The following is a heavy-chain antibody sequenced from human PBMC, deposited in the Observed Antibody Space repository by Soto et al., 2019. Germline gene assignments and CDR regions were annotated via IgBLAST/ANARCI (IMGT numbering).Heavy chain of an antibody. Sequence: PSETLSLTCAVSGGSVSSGTYYWSWIRQPPGKGLEWVGYIYYNGRTNSNPSLESRVTLSADTSKNQFSLKLNSVTGADTAVYYCARGGAFCSGDCPRYYFDYWGQGSLVTVSS. CDR3: ARGGAFCSGDCPRYYFDY. CDR1: GGSVSSGTYY. CDR2: IYYNGRT. J-gene: IGHJ4*02. D-gene: IGHD2-21*02. V-gene: IGHV4-61*01.